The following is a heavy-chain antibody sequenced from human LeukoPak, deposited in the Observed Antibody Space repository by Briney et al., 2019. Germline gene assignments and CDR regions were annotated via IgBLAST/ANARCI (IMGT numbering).Heavy chain of an antibody. CDR3: ARDPAMTFNWFDP. CDR2: IYHSGTT. J-gene: IGHJ5*02. D-gene: IGHD2-21*02. V-gene: IGHV4-38-2*02. CDR1: GYSISSGY. Sequence: SETLSLTCGVSGYSISSGYWAWIRQPPWKGLEWIASIYHSGTTYSNPSLQSRVTLSVDTSRNQFSLKLSAVTAADTAVYYCARDPAMTFNWFDPWGQGTLVIVSS.